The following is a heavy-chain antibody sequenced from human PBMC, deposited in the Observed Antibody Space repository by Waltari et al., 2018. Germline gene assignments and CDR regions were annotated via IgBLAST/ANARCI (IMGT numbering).Heavy chain of an antibody. CDR1: GGSVSSSSYS. D-gene: IGHD6-13*01. CDR3: ARHAKEIAAAAPSWDY. Sequence: QLQMQESGPGLVKPSEPLSLTCTVPGGSVSSSSYSWGWIRQPPGKGLEWIGSFSYSGSSYYNPSLRSRVAISADTSKNEFSRRLRSVIAADTGIYYCARHAKEIAAAAPSWDYWGQGTLVTVSS. CDR2: FSYSGSS. J-gene: IGHJ4*02. V-gene: IGHV4-39*01.